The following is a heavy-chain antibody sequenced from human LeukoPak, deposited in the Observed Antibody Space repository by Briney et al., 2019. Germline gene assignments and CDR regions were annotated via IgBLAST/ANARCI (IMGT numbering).Heavy chain of an antibody. CDR3: ARQGGGAFDI. CDR1: GFTFSSYS. CDR2: ISSSSSTI. J-gene: IGHJ3*02. D-gene: IGHD2-15*01. Sequence: GGSLRLSCAASGFTFSSYSMNWVRQAPGEGLEWVSYISSSSSTIYYADSVKGRFTISRDNAKNSLYLQMNSLRAEDTAVYYCARQGGGAFDIWGQGTMVTVSS. V-gene: IGHV3-48*01.